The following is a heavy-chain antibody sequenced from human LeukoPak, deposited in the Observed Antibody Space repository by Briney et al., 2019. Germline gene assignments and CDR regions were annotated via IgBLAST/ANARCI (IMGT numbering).Heavy chain of an antibody. J-gene: IGHJ6*03. Sequence: PSETLSLTCTVSGGSISSGSYYWSWIRQPAGKGLEWIGRIYTSGSTNYNPSLKSRVTISVDTSKNQFSLKLSSVTAADTAVYYCATAPFPYYYDSSGYYAYYYYYMDVWGKGTTVTISS. CDR1: GGSISSGSYY. D-gene: IGHD3-22*01. CDR2: IYTSGST. V-gene: IGHV4-61*02. CDR3: ATAPFPYYYDSSGYYAYYYYYMDV.